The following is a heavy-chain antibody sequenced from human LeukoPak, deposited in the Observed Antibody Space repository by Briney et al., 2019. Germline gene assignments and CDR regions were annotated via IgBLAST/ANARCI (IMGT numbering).Heavy chain of an antibody. CDR1: GDSVSSNSAT. J-gene: IGHJ6*02. V-gene: IGHV6-1*01. CDR2: TYYRSKWYN. CDR3: ARGRRDYYYGMDV. Sequence: SQTLSLTCAISGDSVSSNSATWTWIRQSPSRGLEWLGRTYYRSKWYNDYAVPVKSRITINPDTSKNQFSLQLNSVTPEDTAVYYCARGRRDYYYGMDVWGQGTTVTVSS.